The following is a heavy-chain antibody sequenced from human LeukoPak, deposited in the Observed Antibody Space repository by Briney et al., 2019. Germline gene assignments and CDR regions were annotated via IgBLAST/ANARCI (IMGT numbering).Heavy chain of an antibody. J-gene: IGHJ3*02. Sequence: PGGSLRLSCSASGFTFSSYAMHWVRPAPGKGLEYVSAISSNGGSTYYADSVKGRFTISRDNSKNTLYLQMSSLRAEDTAVYYCVKDRIAVAANDAFDIWGQGTMVTVSS. D-gene: IGHD6-19*01. V-gene: IGHV3-64D*06. CDR3: VKDRIAVAANDAFDI. CDR2: ISSNGGST. CDR1: GFTFSSYA.